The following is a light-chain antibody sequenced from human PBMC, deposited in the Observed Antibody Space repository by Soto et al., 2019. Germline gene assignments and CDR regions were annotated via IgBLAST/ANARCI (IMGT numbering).Light chain of an antibody. CDR3: QQYQNWPPLT. CDR1: QSININ. V-gene: IGKV3D-15*01. J-gene: IGKJ4*01. CDR2: GAS. Sequence: EVLMTQSPATLSVSPGERVTLSCRASQSININLAWCQQKPGQAPRVLIYGASSRASGIPDRFSGSGSGTDFTLTISRLEHDDFAFYYCQQYQNWPPLTFGGGTRVEIK.